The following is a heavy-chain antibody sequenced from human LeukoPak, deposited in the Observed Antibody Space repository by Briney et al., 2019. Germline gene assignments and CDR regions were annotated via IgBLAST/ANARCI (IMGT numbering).Heavy chain of an antibody. V-gene: IGHV1-2*02. D-gene: IGHD6-13*01. Sequence: ASVKVSCKASGYTFTGYYMHWVRQAPGQGLEWMGWVNPNSGGTNYAQKFQGRVTMTRDTSISTAYMELSRLRSDDTAVYYCARGQDSSRNFQHWGQGTLVTVSS. CDR1: GYTFTGYY. J-gene: IGHJ1*01. CDR2: VNPNSGGT. CDR3: ARGQDSSRNFQH.